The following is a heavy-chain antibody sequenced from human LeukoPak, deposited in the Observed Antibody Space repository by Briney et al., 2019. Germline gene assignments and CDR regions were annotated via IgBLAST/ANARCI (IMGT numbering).Heavy chain of an antibody. D-gene: IGHD4-17*01. CDR2: IYDSGST. Sequence: SETLSLTCTVSGGSISNYYWSWIRQPPGKGLEWIGYIYDSGSTNYNPSLKSRVTISVDTSKNQFSLKLSSVTAADTAVYYCARGKHGDYPYYYYGIDVWGQGTTVTVSS. CDR1: GGSISNYY. J-gene: IGHJ6*02. CDR3: ARGKHGDYPYYYYGIDV. V-gene: IGHV4-59*01.